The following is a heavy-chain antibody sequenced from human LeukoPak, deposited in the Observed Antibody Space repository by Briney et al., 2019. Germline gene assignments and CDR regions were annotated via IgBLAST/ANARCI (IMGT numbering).Heavy chain of an antibody. CDR2: INHVGST. CDR3: ARGVPSYAYDGSGYYHSSAGYKH. CDR1: GGSLSGSY. D-gene: IGHD3-22*01. J-gene: IGHJ4*03. Sequence: SETLSLTCAVYGGSLSGSYWSWIRQPPGKGLEWIGEINHVGSTTYNPSLKSRVTISVDTSKNHFSLKLSSVTAADTAVFYCARGVPSYAYDGSGYYHSSAGYKHWGQGTLVTVSS. V-gene: IGHV4-34*01.